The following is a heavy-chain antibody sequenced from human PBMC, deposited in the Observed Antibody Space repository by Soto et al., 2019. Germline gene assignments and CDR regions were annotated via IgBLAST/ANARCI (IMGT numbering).Heavy chain of an antibody. CDR1: GYTFTSYG. CDR2: ISAYNGKT. V-gene: IGHV1-18*01. CDR3: ARVDITMIVVIAHYYGMDV. Sequence: QVQLVQSEAEVKKPGASVKVSCKASGYTFTSYGVSWVRQAPGQGLEWMGWISAYNGKTNYAQKFQGRVAMTTDTSTSTAHMELGRLRSDDTAVYFCARVDITMIVVIAHYYGMDVWGQGTTVTVSS. D-gene: IGHD3-22*01. J-gene: IGHJ6*02.